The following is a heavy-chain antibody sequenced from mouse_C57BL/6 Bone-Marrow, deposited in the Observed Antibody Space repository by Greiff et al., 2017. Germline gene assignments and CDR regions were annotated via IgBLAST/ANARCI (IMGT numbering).Heavy chain of an antibody. CDR2: IDPETGGT. J-gene: IGHJ3*01. V-gene: IGHV1-15*01. Sequence: VKLMESGAELVRPGASVTLSCKASGYTFTDYEMHWVKQTPVHGLEWIGAIDPETGGTAYNQKFKGKAILTADKSSSTAYMELRSLTSEDSAVYYCTRRVYYGSSLAWFAYWGQGTLVTVSA. CDR1: GYTFTDYE. D-gene: IGHD1-1*01. CDR3: TRRVYYGSSLAWFAY.